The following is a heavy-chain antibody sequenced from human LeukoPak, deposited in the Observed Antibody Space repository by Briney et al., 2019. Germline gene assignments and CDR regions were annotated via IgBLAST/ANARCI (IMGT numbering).Heavy chain of an antibody. CDR1: GFTFSNYG. J-gene: IGHJ4*02. Sequence: GGSLRLSCAASGFTFSNYGIHWVRQAPGKGLEWVAFIRYDGSDKYYADSVKGRFTISRDNSKNTLYLQMNSLRPDDTAVYYCVKDQSGNNYFDYWGQGTLVTVSS. V-gene: IGHV3-30*02. D-gene: IGHD1-26*01. CDR2: IRYDGSDK. CDR3: VKDQSGNNYFDY.